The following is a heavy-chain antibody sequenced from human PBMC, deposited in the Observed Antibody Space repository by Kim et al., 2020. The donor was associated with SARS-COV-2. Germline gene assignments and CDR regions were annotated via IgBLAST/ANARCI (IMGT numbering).Heavy chain of an antibody. CDR3: VIVGATRGRGPKSEGAFDY. V-gene: IGHV3-23*01. J-gene: IGHJ4*02. CDR2: ISGSGGST. CDR1: GFTFSSYA. D-gene: IGHD1-26*01. Sequence: GGSLRLSCAASGFTFSSYAMSWVRQAPGKGLEWVSAISGSGGSTYYADSVKGRFTISRDNSKNTLYLQMNSLRAEDTAVYYCVIVGATRGRGPKSEGAFDYWGQGTLVTVSS.